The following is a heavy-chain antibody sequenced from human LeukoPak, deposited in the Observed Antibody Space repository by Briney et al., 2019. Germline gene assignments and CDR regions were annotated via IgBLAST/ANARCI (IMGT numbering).Heavy chain of an antibody. J-gene: IGHJ4*02. Sequence: GGSLRLSCVGSGLTFSSYDMNWVRQAPGKGLEWISYFSNSGNTIYYADSVKGRFTISRDNAKNSLYLQMNSLRAEDTAVYYCDTRPRYWGQGTLVTVSS. CDR1: GLTFSSYD. CDR2: FSNSGNTI. CDR3: DTRPRY. D-gene: IGHD2-2*01. V-gene: IGHV3-48*03.